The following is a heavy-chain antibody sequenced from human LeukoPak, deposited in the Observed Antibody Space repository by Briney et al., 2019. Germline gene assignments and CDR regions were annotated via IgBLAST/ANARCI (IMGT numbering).Heavy chain of an antibody. D-gene: IGHD5-18*01. J-gene: IGHJ4*02. Sequence: SGPTLVNPTQTLTLTRTFSGFSLSTSGMCVSWIRQPPGKALGWLARIDWDDDKYYSTSLRTRLTISKDTSKNQVVLTMTNMDPVDTATYYCARISRYSYGYWFDYWGQGTLVTVSS. V-gene: IGHV2-70*11. CDR1: GFSLSTSGMC. CDR3: ARISRYSYGYWFDY. CDR2: IDWDDDK.